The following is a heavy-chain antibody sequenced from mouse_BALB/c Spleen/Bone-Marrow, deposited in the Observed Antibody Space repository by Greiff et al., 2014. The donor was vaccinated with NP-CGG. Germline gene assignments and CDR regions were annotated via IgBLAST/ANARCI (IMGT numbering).Heavy chain of an antibody. D-gene: IGHD2-10*02. CDR1: GYTFTDYN. V-gene: IGHV1S29*02. CDR3: ARSYGNWYFDV. Sequence: VQLQQSGPELVKPGASVKISCKASGYTFTDYNMHWVKQSHGKSLECIGYIYPYNGGTGYNQKFKSKATLTVDNSSSTAYMELRSLTSEDSAVYYCARSYGNWYFDVWGAGTTVTVSS. CDR2: IYPYNGGT. J-gene: IGHJ1*01.